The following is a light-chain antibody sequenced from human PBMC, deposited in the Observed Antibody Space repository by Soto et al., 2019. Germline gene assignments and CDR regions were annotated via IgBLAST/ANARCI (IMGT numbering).Light chain of an antibody. CDR1: QSISTY. J-gene: IGKJ4*01. CDR2: DAV. V-gene: IGKV3-11*01. Sequence: ETVLTQSPATLSLSPGERATLSCRASQSISTYLAWYQQKPGQAPRLLIYDAVNRATGIPARFSGSGSGTDFTLIIGSLEPEDSAAYYCQQRINWPLTFGGGTRVEIK. CDR3: QQRINWPLT.